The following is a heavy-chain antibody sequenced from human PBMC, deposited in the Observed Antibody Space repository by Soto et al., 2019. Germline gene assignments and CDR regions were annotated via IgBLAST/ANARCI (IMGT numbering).Heavy chain of an antibody. CDR2: ISSSSSTI. Sequence: GGSLRLSCAASGFTFSSYSMNWVRQAPGKGLEWVSYISSSSSTIYYADSVKGRFTISRDNAKNSLYLQMNSLRAEDTAVYYCARDGDCSGGSCLPYYYYYYMDVWGKGTTVTVSS. CDR3: ARDGDCSGGSCLPYYYYYYMDV. J-gene: IGHJ6*03. D-gene: IGHD2-15*01. CDR1: GFTFSSYS. V-gene: IGHV3-48*01.